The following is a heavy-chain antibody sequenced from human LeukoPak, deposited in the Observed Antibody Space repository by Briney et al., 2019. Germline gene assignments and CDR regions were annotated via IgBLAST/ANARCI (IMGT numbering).Heavy chain of an antibody. Sequence: ASVKVSCKASGYTFTSYYMHWVRQAPGQGLEWMGIINPSGGSTSYAQKFQGRVTMTRDTSTSTVYMELSSLRSEDTAVYYCATEIAVVPAAIEGGGAIDVGFDYWGQGTLVTVSS. D-gene: IGHD2-2*01. CDR1: GYTFTSYY. J-gene: IGHJ4*02. CDR3: ATEIAVVPAAIEGGGAIDVGFDY. CDR2: INPSGGST. V-gene: IGHV1-46*01.